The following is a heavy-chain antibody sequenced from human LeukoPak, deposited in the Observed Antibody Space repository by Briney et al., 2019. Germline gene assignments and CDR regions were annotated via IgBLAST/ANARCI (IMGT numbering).Heavy chain of an antibody. J-gene: IGHJ3*02. CDR3: ARLSIGVTMIVVAQDNAFDI. Sequence: PSETLSLXCTVSGGSISSSSYYWGWIRQPPGKGQEWTGSIYYSGSTYYNPSLKSRVTISVDTSKNQFSLKLSSVTAADTAVYYCARLSIGVTMIVVAQDNAFDIWGQGTMVTVSS. V-gene: IGHV4-39*01. CDR1: GGSISSSSYY. CDR2: IYYSGST. D-gene: IGHD3-22*01.